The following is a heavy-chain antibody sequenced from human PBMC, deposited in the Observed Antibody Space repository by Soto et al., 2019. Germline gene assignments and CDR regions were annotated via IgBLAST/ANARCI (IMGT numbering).Heavy chain of an antibody. Sequence: GGSLRLSCAASGFTFSSYSMDWVRQAPGKGLEWVSSISSSSSYIYYADSVKGRFTISRDNAKNSLYLQMNSLRAEDTAVYCGARDDEKGLDYWGQGTLVTVSS. CDR1: GFTFSSYS. CDR3: ARDDEKGLDY. CDR2: ISSSSSYI. V-gene: IGHV3-21*01. J-gene: IGHJ4*02.